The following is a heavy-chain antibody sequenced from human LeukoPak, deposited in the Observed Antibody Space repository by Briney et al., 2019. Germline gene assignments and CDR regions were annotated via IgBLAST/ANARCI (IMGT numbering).Heavy chain of an antibody. Sequence: GGSLRLSCVASGFTFSDYTMHWVRQAPGKGLEYVSAISSYGDNTYYANSAKGRFTISRDNSKNTLYLQMGSLRADDMAVYYCARATNSYGGNSDYWGQGTLVTVSS. D-gene: IGHD4-23*01. CDR2: ISSYGDNT. CDR3: ARATNSYGGNSDY. V-gene: IGHV3-64*01. J-gene: IGHJ4*02. CDR1: GFTFSDYT.